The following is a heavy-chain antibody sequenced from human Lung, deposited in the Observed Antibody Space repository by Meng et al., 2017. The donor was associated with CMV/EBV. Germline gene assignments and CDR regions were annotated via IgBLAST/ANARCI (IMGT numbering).Heavy chain of an antibody. V-gene: IGHV4-34*01. J-gene: IGHJ6*02. CDR1: GGSLGDYF. Sequence: SXTXSLXCTVYGGSLGDYFWTWIRQPPGKGLEWIGEIDHSGSTKYNPSLKSRATISYDASKNQLSLKLRSLTATDTAVYYCARMIMNNYDCHFAMNVWGQGTSVTVSS. CDR2: IDHSGST. D-gene: IGHD3-9*01. CDR3: ARMIMNNYDCHFAMNV.